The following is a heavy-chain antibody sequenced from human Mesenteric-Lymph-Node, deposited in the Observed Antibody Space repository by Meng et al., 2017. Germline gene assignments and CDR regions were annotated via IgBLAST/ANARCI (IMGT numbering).Heavy chain of an antibody. J-gene: IGHJ5*02. CDR1: GFTFSSYA. CDR3: VRGGYFDSSGYSNGWFDP. Sequence: GESLKISCAASGFTFSSYAMSWVRQPPGKGLEWVSYISSSGRTIYSADSLKGRFTISRHNGKNTLYLQMNSLRAEDTAVYYCVRGGYFDSSGYSNGWFDPWGQGTLVTVSS. CDR2: ISSSGRTI. D-gene: IGHD3-22*01. V-gene: IGHV3-48*04.